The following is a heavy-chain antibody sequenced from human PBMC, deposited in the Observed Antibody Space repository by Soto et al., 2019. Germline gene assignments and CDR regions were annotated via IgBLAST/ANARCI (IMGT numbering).Heavy chain of an antibody. J-gene: IGHJ4*02. CDR3: ARDNPVYYDILTGSKGLYYFDY. Sequence: SETLSLTCAVYGGSFSGYYWSWIRQPPGKGLEWIGEINHSGSTNYNPSPKSRVTISVDTSKNQFSLKLSSVTAADTAVYYCARDNPVYYDILTGSKGLYYFDYWGQGTLVTVSS. V-gene: IGHV4-34*01. CDR1: GGSFSGYY. CDR2: INHSGST. D-gene: IGHD3-9*01.